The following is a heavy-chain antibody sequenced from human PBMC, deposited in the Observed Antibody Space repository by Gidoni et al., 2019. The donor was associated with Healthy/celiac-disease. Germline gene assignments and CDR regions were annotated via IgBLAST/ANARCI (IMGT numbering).Heavy chain of an antibody. CDR2: IIPIFGTA. Sequence: VQLVQSGAEVKKPGSSVKVSCKASGGTFSSYAISGVRKAPGQGLEWMGGIIPIFGTANYAQKFQGRVTITADKSTSTAYMELSSLRSEDTAVYYCARGRAHYYGSGSHDAFDIWGQGTMVTVSS. CDR1: GGTFSSYA. CDR3: ARGRAHYYGSGSHDAFDI. D-gene: IGHD3-10*01. V-gene: IGHV1-69*06. J-gene: IGHJ3*02.